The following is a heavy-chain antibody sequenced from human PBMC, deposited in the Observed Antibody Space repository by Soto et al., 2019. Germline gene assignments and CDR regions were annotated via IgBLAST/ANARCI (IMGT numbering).Heavy chain of an antibody. Sequence: EVQLVESGGGLVQPGGSLRLSCTASGFTFSSYWMHWVRQVPGRGLMWVSRISTDGSSTHYADSVKGRFTTSRDNAKNTLYLQLNSLRAEDTAVYYCARNRDGADYWGQGTLVTVSS. J-gene: IGHJ4*02. CDR1: GFTFSSYW. CDR3: ARNRDGADY. CDR2: ISTDGSST. V-gene: IGHV3-74*01.